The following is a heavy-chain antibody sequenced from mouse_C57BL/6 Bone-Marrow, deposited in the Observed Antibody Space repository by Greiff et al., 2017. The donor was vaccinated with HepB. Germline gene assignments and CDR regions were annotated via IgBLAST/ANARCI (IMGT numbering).Heavy chain of an antibody. J-gene: IGHJ4*01. CDR2: ISNGGGST. CDR3: ARHYCGSSYGGDY. D-gene: IGHD1-1*01. Sequence: EVMLVESGGGLVQPGGSLKLSCAASGFTFSDYYMYWVRQTPEKRLEWVAYISNGGGSTYYPDTVKGRFTISRDNAKNTLYLQMSRLKSEDTAMYYCARHYCGSSYGGDYWGQGTSVTVSS. CDR1: GFTFSDYY. V-gene: IGHV5-12*01.